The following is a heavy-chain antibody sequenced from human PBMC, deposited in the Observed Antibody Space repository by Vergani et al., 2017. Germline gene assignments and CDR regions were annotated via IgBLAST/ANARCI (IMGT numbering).Heavy chain of an antibody. CDR3: AKGGTITIFGSVNYY. CDR2: IASSGTIT. V-gene: IGHV3-23*01. CDR1: GFRFSNYA. J-gene: IGHJ4*02. D-gene: IGHD3-3*01. Sequence: DVELLESGGALVQPGGSLRLSCAASGFRFSNYAMSWVRQAPGKGLEWVAAIASSGTITYYSDSVKSRFTVSRDNSQNTLFLQMSSLRAEDTALYYGAKGGTITIFGSVNYYWGQGTLVTVSS.